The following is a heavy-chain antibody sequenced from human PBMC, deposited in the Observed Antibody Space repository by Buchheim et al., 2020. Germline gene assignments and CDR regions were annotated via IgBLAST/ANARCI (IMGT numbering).Heavy chain of an antibody. CDR2: ISGSGGST. CDR1: GFTFSSYA. CDR3: AKDWANGSWGEYYYYYMDV. Sequence: EVQLLESGGGLVQPGGSLRLSCAASGFTFSSYAMSWVRQAPGKGLEWVSAISGSGGSTYYAASVKGRFTISRDNSKNTLYLQMNSLRAEDTAVYYCAKDWANGSWGEYYYYYMDVWGKGTT. J-gene: IGHJ6*03. D-gene: IGHD1-26*01. V-gene: IGHV3-23*01.